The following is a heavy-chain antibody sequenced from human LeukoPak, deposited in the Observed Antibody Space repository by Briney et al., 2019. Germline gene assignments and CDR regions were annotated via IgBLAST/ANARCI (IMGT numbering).Heavy chain of an antibody. J-gene: IGHJ6*03. CDR1: GGSISSGGYY. D-gene: IGHD3-3*01. CDR2: IYYSGST. Sequence: SETLSLTCTVSGGSISSGGYYWSWIRQHPGKGLEWIGYIYYSGSTYYNPSLKSRVTISVDTSKNQFSPKLSSVTAADTAVYYCARDNTIFRMRYMDVWGKGTTVTVSS. V-gene: IGHV4-31*03. CDR3: ARDNTIFRMRYMDV.